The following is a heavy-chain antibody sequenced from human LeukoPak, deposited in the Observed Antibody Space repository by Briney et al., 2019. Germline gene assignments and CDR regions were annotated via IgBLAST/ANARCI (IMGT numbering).Heavy chain of an antibody. J-gene: IGHJ6*03. CDR3: ARGRRDYVLGYYYYYMDV. V-gene: IGHV4-34*01. CDR2: INHNGGT. Sequence: PETLSLTCAGNGGSFSGHFSSGIRQPPGEGPEWVGDINHNGGTNYNPSLKSRVTISVDTSNHQFSLQLNSVTPEDTAVYYCARGRRDYVLGYYYYYMDVWGKGTTVTVSS. D-gene: IGHD3-16*01. CDR1: GGSFSGHF.